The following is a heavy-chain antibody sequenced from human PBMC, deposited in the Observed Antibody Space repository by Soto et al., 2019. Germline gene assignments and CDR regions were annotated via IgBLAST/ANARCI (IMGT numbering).Heavy chain of an antibody. J-gene: IGHJ6*02. CDR2: IYPGDTDT. V-gene: IGHV5-51*01. CDR3: AGGGVRGVITRTRDYYGMDV. Sequence: GGSLKISCKGSGYSFTSYWSGWVRQMPGKSLESMRNIYPGDTDTRYSPSFQCQVTISADKSISTAYLQWSSLKASDTAMYYCAGGGVRGVITRTRDYYGMDVWGQGTTVTVSS. CDR1: GYSFTSYW. D-gene: IGHD3-10*01.